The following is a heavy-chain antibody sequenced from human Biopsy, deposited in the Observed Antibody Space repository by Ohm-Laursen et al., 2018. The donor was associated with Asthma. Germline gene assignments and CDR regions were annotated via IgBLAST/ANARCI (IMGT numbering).Heavy chain of an antibody. CDR2: ISYSGST. J-gene: IGHJ2*01. CDR1: GGSVSSGGYY. V-gene: IGHV4-61*08. CDR3: ARVPTTLRYFDL. Sequence: SDTLSLTCTVSGGSVSSGGYYWSWIRQPPGKGLAWVSYISYSGSTDYNPSLKSRLTISMDTSKNQFSLKLSSVTAADTAVYYCARVPTTLRYFDLWGRGTLVTVSS. D-gene: IGHD2-15*01.